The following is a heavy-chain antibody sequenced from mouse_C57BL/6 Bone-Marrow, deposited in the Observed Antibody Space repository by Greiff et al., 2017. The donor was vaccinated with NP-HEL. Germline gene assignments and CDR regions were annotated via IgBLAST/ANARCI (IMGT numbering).Heavy chain of an antibody. CDR2: IDPENGDT. CDR1: GFNIKDDY. Sequence: VQLQQSGAELERPGASVKLSCTASGFNIKDDYMHWVKQRPEQGLEWIGWIDPENGDTEYASKFQGKATITADTSSNTAYLQLSSLTSEDTAVYYCTTLLLRYWGQGTTLTVSS. V-gene: IGHV14-4*01. J-gene: IGHJ2*01. CDR3: TTLLLRY. D-gene: IGHD1-1*01.